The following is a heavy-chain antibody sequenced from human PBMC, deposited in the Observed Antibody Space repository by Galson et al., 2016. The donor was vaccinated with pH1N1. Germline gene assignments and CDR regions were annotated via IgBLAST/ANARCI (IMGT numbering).Heavy chain of an antibody. D-gene: IGHD2-15*01. CDR3: TRHDRFCGGGSCYSVWFDP. V-gene: IGHV5-51*01. CDR2: IYPGDSDT. J-gene: IGHJ5*02. Sequence: QSGAEVKKPGDSLKISCKVSGYNFTNYWIGWVRQMPGTGLEWMGIIYPGDSDTNYSPSFQGHVTISADRSITTAYLQWSSLRASDTAIYYWTRHDRFCGGGSCYSVWFDPWGQGTLVTVSS. CDR1: GYNFTNYW.